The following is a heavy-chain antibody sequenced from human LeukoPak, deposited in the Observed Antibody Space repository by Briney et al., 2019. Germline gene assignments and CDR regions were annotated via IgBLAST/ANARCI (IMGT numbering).Heavy chain of an antibody. Sequence: SETLSLTCTVSGGSISSYYWSWIRQPPGKGLEWIGYIYYSGSTNYNPSLKSRVTMSVDTSKNQFSLKLSSVTAADTAVYYCAREGHGRYYDSSGYPFDYWGQGTLVTVSS. J-gene: IGHJ4*02. CDR2: IYYSGST. V-gene: IGHV4-59*12. CDR1: GGSISSYY. D-gene: IGHD3-22*01. CDR3: AREGHGRYYDSSGYPFDY.